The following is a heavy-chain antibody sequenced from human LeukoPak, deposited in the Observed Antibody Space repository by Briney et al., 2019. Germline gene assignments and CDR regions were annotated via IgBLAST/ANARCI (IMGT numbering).Heavy chain of an antibody. D-gene: IGHD3-22*01. CDR2: IHPSGML. V-gene: IGHV4-31*03. CDR1: VASFNSDDQY. CDR3: SRGLDSRKLGY. J-gene: IGHJ4*02. Sequence: SETLSLTCTVSVASFNSDDQYWNWIRQSPGKGLEWIGSIHPSGMLYNNPSLESRVTMSRDTPKNQFSLNLNSVTAADTAVYFCSRGLDSRKLGYWGQGILVTVSS.